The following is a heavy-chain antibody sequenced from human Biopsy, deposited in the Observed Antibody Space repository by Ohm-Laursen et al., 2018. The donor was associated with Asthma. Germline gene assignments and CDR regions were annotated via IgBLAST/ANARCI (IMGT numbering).Heavy chain of an antibody. Sequence: SLRLSCAASGFAVSRDHMFWVRQAPGKGLEWVSVIYSGGTSRTADSVRGRFTISRDFSKNTLHPQMHSLRVEDTAVYYCARGDSSGWSHYYFDYWGQGTLVTVSS. V-gene: IGHV3-53*01. CDR3: ARGDSSGWSHYYFDY. CDR2: IYSGGTS. J-gene: IGHJ4*02. D-gene: IGHD6-19*01. CDR1: GFAVSRDH.